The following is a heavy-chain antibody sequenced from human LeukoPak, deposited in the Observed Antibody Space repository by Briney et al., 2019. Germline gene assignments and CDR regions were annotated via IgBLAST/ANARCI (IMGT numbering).Heavy chain of an antibody. D-gene: IGHD3-9*01. CDR1: GFTFSNYA. Sequence: GGSLRLSCAASGFTFSNYAMHWVRQAPGKGLEWVAVISYHGSNKNYADSVKGRFTISRDNSKNTLYLQMNSLRAEDTAVYYCARETPDILTGYYPDYWGQGTLVTVSS. J-gene: IGHJ4*02. CDR3: ARETPDILTGYYPDY. CDR2: ISYHGSNK. V-gene: IGHV3-30*14.